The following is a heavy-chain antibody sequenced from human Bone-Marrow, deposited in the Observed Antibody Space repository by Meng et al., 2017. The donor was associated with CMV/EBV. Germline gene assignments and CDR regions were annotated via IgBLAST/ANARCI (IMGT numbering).Heavy chain of an antibody. CDR2: ISSSSTSTI. V-gene: IGHV3-48*04. CDR1: GFTFSSYS. J-gene: IGHJ6*02. D-gene: IGHD3-3*01. Sequence: GESLKISCAASGFTFSSYSMNWVRQAPGKGLEWVSYISSSSTSTIYYADSVKGRFTISRDNAKNSLYLRMNSLRAEDTAVYYCARDSASVRYYDVWSGYYGMDVWGQGTTVTVSS. CDR3: ARDSASVRYYDVWSGYYGMDV.